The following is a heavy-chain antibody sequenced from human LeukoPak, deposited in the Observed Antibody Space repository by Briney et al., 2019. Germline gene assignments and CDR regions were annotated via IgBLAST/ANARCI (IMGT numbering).Heavy chain of an antibody. CDR3: AKEPSSSWYLRFFKN. V-gene: IGHV3-30*18. Sequence: GGSLRLSCGASGFSFSLFGMNWVRQAPGKGLEWVAFISDDGSEIYYADSVKGRFTISRDNSKNTVYLQMDSVRTEDTAVYHCAKEPSSSWYLRFFKNWGQGTFVTVSS. D-gene: IGHD3-22*01. CDR1: GFSFSLFG. J-gene: IGHJ4*02. CDR2: ISDDGSEI.